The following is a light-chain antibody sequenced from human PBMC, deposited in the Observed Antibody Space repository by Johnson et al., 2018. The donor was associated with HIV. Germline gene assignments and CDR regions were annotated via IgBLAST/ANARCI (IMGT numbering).Light chain of an antibody. Sequence: QSVLTQPPSVSAAPGQKVTISCSGSTSNIGNNYVSWYQQLPGTAPKLLIYEKNKRPSGIPDRFSASKSGTSATLVITGLQTGDEADYYCGTWDSRLRNVFGTGTKVTVL. CDR2: EKN. J-gene: IGLJ1*01. V-gene: IGLV1-51*02. CDR3: GTWDSRLRNV. CDR1: TSNIGNNY.